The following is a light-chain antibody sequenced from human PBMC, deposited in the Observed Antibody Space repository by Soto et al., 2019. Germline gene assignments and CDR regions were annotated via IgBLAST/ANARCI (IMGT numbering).Light chain of an antibody. CDR3: SSYTSSSALVV. CDR2: DVS. CDR1: SSDVGGYNY. Sequence: QSALTQPASVSGSPGQSITISCTGTSSDVGGYNYVSWYQQHPGKAPKLMIYDVSNRPSGVSNRFSGSKSGNTASLTISGLPADDEAYYYCSSYTSSSALVVFGGGTKVTVL. V-gene: IGLV2-14*01. J-gene: IGLJ2*01.